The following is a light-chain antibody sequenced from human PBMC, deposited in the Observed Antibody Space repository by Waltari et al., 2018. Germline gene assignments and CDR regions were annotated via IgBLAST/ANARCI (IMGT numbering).Light chain of an antibody. CDR2: EVS. CDR1: SSDVGGYNY. V-gene: IGLV2-14*01. CDR3: SSYTSSSTLV. Sequence: QSALTQPASVSGSPGQSITISCTGTSSDVGGYNYVSWYQQHPGNAPKLMIYEVSNRPSGFSNRFSGSKSGNPASLTISGLQAEDEADYYCSSYTSSSTLVFGGGTKLTVL. J-gene: IGLJ2*01.